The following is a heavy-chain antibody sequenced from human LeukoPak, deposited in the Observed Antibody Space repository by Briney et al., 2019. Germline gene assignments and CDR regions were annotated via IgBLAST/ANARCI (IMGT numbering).Heavy chain of an antibody. CDR3: ARDLGTSGWYTFDF. Sequence: SQTLSLTCAISGDSVSSKNGAWNWIRQSPSRGLEWLGRTYYRSKWYDDYADSVKGRITISPDTSKNQFSLPVYSVTPEDTAVYYCARDLGTSGWYTFDFWGQGTLVTVPS. CDR1: GDSVSSKNGA. D-gene: IGHD6-19*01. J-gene: IGHJ4*02. V-gene: IGHV6-1*01. CDR2: TYYRSKWYD.